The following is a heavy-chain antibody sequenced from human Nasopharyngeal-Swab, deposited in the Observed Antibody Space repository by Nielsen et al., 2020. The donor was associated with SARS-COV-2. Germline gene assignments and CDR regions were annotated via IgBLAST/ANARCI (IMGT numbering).Heavy chain of an antibody. CDR3: ARGPPNVWGSYRYMGYFDY. V-gene: IGHV4-61*02. Sequence: SETLSLTCTVSGGSISSGSYYWSWIRQPAGKGLEWIGRIYTSGSTNYNPSLKSRVTISVDTSKNQFSLKLTPVTAADTTVYYCARGPPNVWGSYRYMGYFDYWGQGTLVTVSS. D-gene: IGHD3-16*02. CDR2: IYTSGST. CDR1: GGSISSGSYY. J-gene: IGHJ4*02.